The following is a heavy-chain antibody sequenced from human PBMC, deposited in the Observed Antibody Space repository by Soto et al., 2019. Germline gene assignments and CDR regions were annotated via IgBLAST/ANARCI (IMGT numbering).Heavy chain of an antibody. V-gene: IGHV3-30*18. Sequence: PEGSLRLSGAASGFTFTNYGMHWVRQAPGKGLEWVAAVSFDGNSQYYVDSVKGRFTISRDNSKNTLYLQMNSLKAEDTAVYYCAKDQGYTGYEYFDYWGQGTLVTVSS. CDR2: VSFDGNSQ. CDR3: AKDQGYTGYEYFDY. D-gene: IGHD5-12*01. CDR1: GFTFTNYG. J-gene: IGHJ4*02.